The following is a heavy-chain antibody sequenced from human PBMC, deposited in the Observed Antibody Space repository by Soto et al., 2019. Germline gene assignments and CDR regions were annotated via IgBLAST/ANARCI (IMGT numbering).Heavy chain of an antibody. D-gene: IGHD3-16*01. Sequence: SETLSLTCTVSGGSISSSSYYWDWIRQPPGKGLEWIGSIYYSGSTYYNPSLKSRVTISVDTSKNQFSLKLSSVTAADTAVYYCARHSLSPYDYIWGQTPILYFDYWGQGTLVTVSS. J-gene: IGHJ4*02. CDR3: ARHSLSPYDYIWGQTPILYFDY. CDR1: GGSISSSSYY. CDR2: IYYSGST. V-gene: IGHV4-39*01.